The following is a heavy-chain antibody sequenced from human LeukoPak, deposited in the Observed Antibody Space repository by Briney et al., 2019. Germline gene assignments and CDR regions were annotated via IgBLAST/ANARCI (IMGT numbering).Heavy chain of an antibody. J-gene: IGHJ4*02. CDR3: ARSSSYPSTLDY. Sequence: PSETLSLTCTVSGGSITSGGYYWGWIRQPPGKGLEWIGHINYSGITYYSPSLQSRVTISVDTSKNQISLKVNSVTAADTAVYYCARSSSYPSTLDYWGQGTLVTVSS. D-gene: IGHD6-13*01. CDR1: GGSITSGGYY. V-gene: IGHV4-39*01. CDR2: INYSGIT.